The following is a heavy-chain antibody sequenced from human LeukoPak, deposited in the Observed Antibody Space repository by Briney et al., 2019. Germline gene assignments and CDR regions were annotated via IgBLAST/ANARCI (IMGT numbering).Heavy chain of an antibody. Sequence: PGGSLRLSCAASGFTFITYSMNWVRQAPGKGLVWVSRINSDGSSTSYADSVKGRFTISRDNAKNTLYLQMNSLRAEDTAVYYCARGPYYYDSSGYYVDYWGQGTLVTVSS. J-gene: IGHJ4*02. CDR3: ARGPYYYDSSGYYVDY. CDR1: GFTFITYS. V-gene: IGHV3-74*01. CDR2: INSDGSST. D-gene: IGHD3-22*01.